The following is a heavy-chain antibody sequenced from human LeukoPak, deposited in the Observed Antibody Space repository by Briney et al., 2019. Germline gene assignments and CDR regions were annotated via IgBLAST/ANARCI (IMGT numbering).Heavy chain of an antibody. J-gene: IGHJ4*02. Sequence: ASVKVSCKASGYTFTGYYMHWVRQAPGQGLEWMGWINPNSGSTSYAQKFQGRVTMTRDTSTSTVYMELSSLRSEDTAVYYCARGGGYYDFWSGQYYFDYWGQGTLVTVSS. V-gene: IGHV1-46*01. CDR1: GYTFTGYY. CDR3: ARGGGYYDFWSGQYYFDY. D-gene: IGHD3-3*01. CDR2: INPNSGST.